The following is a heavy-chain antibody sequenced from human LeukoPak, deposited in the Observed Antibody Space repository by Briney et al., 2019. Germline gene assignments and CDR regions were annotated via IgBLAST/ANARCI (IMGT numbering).Heavy chain of an antibody. Sequence: GGSLRLSCVTSGFTFSRYSMRWVRQAPGKGIEWVSSIYFTGNYISYADSVKGRFTISRDNAKNSLYLQMNSLRAEDTAVYYCAREFNTVGNFDYWGQGTLVTVSS. J-gene: IGHJ4*02. CDR2: IYFTGNYI. V-gene: IGHV3-21*01. CDR1: GFTFSRYS. D-gene: IGHD3-10*01. CDR3: AREFNTVGNFDY.